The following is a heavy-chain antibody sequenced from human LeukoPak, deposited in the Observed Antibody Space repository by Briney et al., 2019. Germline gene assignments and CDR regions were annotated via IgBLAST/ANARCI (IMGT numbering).Heavy chain of an antibody. CDR1: GFTFSSYW. D-gene: IGHD2-15*01. V-gene: IGHV3-7*01. CDR3: AKGTYCSGANCYPSVYYYYYMDV. CDR2: IKQDGSEK. J-gene: IGHJ6*03. Sequence: RGSLRLSCAASGFTFSSYWMSWVRQAPGKGLEWVANIKQDGSEKYYVDSVKGRFTISRDNAKNSLYLQMNSLRAEDTAVYYCAKGTYCSGANCYPSVYYYYYMDVWGKGTTVTVSS.